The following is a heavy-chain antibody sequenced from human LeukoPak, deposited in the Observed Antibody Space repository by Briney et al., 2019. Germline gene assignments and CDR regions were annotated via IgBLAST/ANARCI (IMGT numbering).Heavy chain of an antibody. V-gene: IGHV1-46*01. CDR3: ARVRSSSDAFDI. CDR1: GYTFTTYY. D-gene: IGHD6-6*01. CDR2: INPSGGST. J-gene: IGHJ3*02. Sequence: ASVKVSCKASGYTFTTYYMYWVRQAPGQGLEWMGIINPSGGSTSYAQKFRGRVTMTRDMSTSTVYMELSSLRSEDTAVYYCARVRSSSDAFDIWGQGTMVTVSS.